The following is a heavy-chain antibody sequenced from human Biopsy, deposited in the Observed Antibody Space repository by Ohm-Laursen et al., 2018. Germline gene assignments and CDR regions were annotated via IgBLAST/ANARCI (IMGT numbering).Heavy chain of an antibody. CDR2: MNLNSGKT. CDR3: AIEGGNYEKPFDY. J-gene: IGHJ4*02. Sequence: SCNASVFTSIRFDIDAVSQAPGQGLERRVWMNLNSGKTGYAQNFQGRVTMTTNTSVNTSYMELSRLTFEDTAVYYCAIEGGNYEKPFDYWGQGSQVIVSS. V-gene: IGHV1-8*01. D-gene: IGHD3-16*01. CDR1: VFTSIRFD.